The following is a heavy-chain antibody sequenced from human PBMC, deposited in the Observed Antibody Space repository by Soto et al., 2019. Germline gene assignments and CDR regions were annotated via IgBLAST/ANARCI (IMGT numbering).Heavy chain of an antibody. CDR3: ARDLTCSGGSCYYYYYGMDV. J-gene: IGHJ6*02. Sequence: GGSLRLSCAASGFTFSSYWMHWVRQAPGKGLVWVSRINSDGSSTSYADSVKGRFTISRDNAKNTLYLQMNSLRAEDTAVYYCARDLTCSGGSCYYYYYGMDVWGQGTTVTVSS. V-gene: IGHV3-74*01. CDR1: GFTFSSYW. CDR2: INSDGSST. D-gene: IGHD2-15*01.